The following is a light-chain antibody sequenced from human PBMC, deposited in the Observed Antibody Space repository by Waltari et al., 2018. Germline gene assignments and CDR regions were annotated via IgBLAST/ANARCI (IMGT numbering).Light chain of an antibody. CDR1: QSLQYSDGNTY. J-gene: IGKJ1*01. CDR2: LVS. Sequence: EIVMTQTPLSLSVTPGPPASISCKSSQSLQYSDGNTYLSWYLQRPGQSPQLLISLVSSPFSGVPDRFSGSGSDKDFTLKISRVEADDVGVYYCMQGLQHPWTFGQGTKVEI. V-gene: IGKV2-29*02. CDR3: MQGLQHPWT.